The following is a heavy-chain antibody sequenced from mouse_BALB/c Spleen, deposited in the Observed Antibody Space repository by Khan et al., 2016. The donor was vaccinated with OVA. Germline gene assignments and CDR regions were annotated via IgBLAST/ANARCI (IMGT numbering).Heavy chain of an antibody. Sequence: VQLKESGPGLVKPSQSLSLTCTVTGYSITSDYAWNWIRQFPGNKLEWMGYISSTGGTSYNPSLKSRISITRDTSKNQFFLQLKSVTAEDTATYYCARSLYCSYGYALDCWGRGTLVTVSS. V-gene: IGHV3-2*02. CDR2: ISSTGGT. CDR3: ARSLYCSYGYALDC. CDR1: GYSITSDYA. J-gene: IGHJ4*01. D-gene: IGHD2-14*01.